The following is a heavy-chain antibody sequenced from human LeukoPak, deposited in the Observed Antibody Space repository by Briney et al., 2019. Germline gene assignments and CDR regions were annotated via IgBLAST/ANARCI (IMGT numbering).Heavy chain of an antibody. Sequence: SETLSLTCAVSGDSISSGGYSWSWIRQTPGKGLEWIAYIHDSGSTYNNPSLKTRLSISIDTSKNQFSLKLNSVSAADTAVYYCARVVAAAGNNWFDPWGQGSLVTVSS. CDR2: IHDSGST. CDR1: GDSISSGGYS. J-gene: IGHJ5*02. CDR3: ARVVAAAGNNWFDP. V-gene: IGHV4-30-4*07. D-gene: IGHD6-13*01.